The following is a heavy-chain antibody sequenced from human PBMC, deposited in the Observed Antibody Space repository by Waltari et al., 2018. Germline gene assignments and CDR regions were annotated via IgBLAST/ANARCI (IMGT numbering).Heavy chain of an antibody. CDR2: IYYSGST. V-gene: IGHV4-39*07. D-gene: IGHD3-10*01. J-gene: IGHJ4*02. Sequence: QLQLQESGPGLVKPSETLSLTCTVSGGSISSSSYYWGWIRQPPGKGLEWIGSIYYSGSTYYNPSLKSRVTISVDTSKNQFSLKLSSVTAADTAVYYCARGNPYYGSGPHIDYWGQGTLVTVSS. CDR3: ARGNPYYGSGPHIDY. CDR1: GGSISSSSYY.